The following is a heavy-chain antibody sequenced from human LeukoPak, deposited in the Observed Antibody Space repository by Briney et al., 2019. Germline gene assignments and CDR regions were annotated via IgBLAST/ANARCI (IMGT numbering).Heavy chain of an antibody. D-gene: IGHD6-13*01. CDR2: INSDGSST. V-gene: IGHV3-74*01. Sequence: QPGGSLRLSCAASGFTFSSYWMHWVRQAPGKGLVWVSRINSDGSSTSYADSVKGRFTISRDNAKNSLYLQMNSLRAEDTAVYYCARDGSIAAVPRFDYWGQGTLVTVSS. J-gene: IGHJ4*02. CDR1: GFTFSSYW. CDR3: ARDGSIAAVPRFDY.